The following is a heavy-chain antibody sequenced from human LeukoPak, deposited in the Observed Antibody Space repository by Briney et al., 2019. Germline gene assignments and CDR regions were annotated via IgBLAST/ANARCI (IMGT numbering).Heavy chain of an antibody. V-gene: IGHV5-10-1*01. CDR1: GYSFTSYW. Sequence: SGESLKISCKASGYSFTSYWISWVRQMPGKGLEWMGRIDPSDSYTNYSPSFQGHVTISADKSISTAYLQWSSLKASDTAMYYCARQIAAAGYYYYGMDVWGKGTTVTVSS. CDR3: ARQIAAAGYYYYGMDV. J-gene: IGHJ6*04. D-gene: IGHD6-13*01. CDR2: IDPSDSYT.